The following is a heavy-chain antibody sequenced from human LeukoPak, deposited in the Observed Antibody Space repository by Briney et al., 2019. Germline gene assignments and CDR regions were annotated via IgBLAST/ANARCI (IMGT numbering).Heavy chain of an antibody. CDR2: ISHGGSSK. J-gene: IGHJ4*01. V-gene: IGHV3-30*18. CDR1: GFTFSSYG. Sequence: PGGSLRLSCAASGFTFSSYGMHWVRQAPGEGLEWVAAISHGGSSKDCAASVKGRFTISRDNSKKTLYLQMDSLRPEDTAVYYCAKETGVFREFESWGQGTLVTVSS. CDR3: AKETGVFREFES. D-gene: IGHD2-8*02.